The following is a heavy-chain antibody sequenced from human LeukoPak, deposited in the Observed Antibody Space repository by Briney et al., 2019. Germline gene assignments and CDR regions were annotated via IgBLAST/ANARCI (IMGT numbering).Heavy chain of an antibody. V-gene: IGHV4-59*12. CDR1: GGSISSYY. Sequence: KSSETLSLTCTVSGGSISSYYWSWIRQPPGKGLEWIGYIYYSGSTNYNPSLKSRVTISVDRSKNHFSLELNSVTAADTAVYYCARVMYGEGVRFDPWGQGTLVTVSS. J-gene: IGHJ5*02. D-gene: IGHD2-8*01. CDR3: ARVMYGEGVRFDP. CDR2: IYYSGST.